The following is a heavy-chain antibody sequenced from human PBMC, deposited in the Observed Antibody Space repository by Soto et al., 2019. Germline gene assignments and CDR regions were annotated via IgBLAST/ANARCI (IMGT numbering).Heavy chain of an antibody. Sequence: QVQLVQSGAEVKKPGASVKVSCEASGITFSTYAIHWVRQAPGQRLEWVGWINTGNGNTRYSQKLQDRLTLTRDTSASTAYIDLSSLRSEDTAIYYCARAISGYVTWGQGTQVTVSS. D-gene: IGHD5-12*01. CDR3: ARAISGYVT. J-gene: IGHJ5*02. V-gene: IGHV1-3*04. CDR2: INTGNGNT. CDR1: GITFSTYA.